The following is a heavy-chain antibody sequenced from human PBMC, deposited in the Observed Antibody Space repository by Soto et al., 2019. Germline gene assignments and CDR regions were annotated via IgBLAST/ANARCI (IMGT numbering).Heavy chain of an antibody. CDR2: ISYDGSNK. J-gene: IGHJ2*01. D-gene: IGHD6-19*01. Sequence: QVQLVESGGGVVQPWRSLRLSCAASGVTFSSYAMHWVRQAPGKGLECVAVISYDGSNKYYADSVKGRFTISRDNSKNQLYLKMNSLPLEATAVYYCSIALWLEDYQWRYFDLLGRGTLVTVYS. V-gene: IGHV3-30-3*01. CDR1: GVTFSSYA. CDR3: SIALWLEDYQWRYFDL.